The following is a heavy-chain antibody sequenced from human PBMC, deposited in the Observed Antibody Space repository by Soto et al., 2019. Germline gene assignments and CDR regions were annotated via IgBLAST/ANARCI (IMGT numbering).Heavy chain of an antibody. CDR3: AYFPGY. CDR1: GYTFTSYA. D-gene: IGHD1-26*01. CDR2: INADSV. Sequence: EASVKVSCKASGYTFTSYAMHWVRQAPGQRLEWMGWINADSVKGRFTISRDNAKNSLYLQMNSLRAEDTAVYYCAYFPGYWGQGTLVTVSS. J-gene: IGHJ4*02. V-gene: IGHV1-3*01.